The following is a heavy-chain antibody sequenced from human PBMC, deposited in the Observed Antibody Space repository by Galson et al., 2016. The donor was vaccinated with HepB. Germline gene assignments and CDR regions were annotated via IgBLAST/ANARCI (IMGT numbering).Heavy chain of an antibody. CDR1: GFSISTYT. CDR2: ISSSSVYV. D-gene: IGHD3-3*01. CDR3: ARDRSRFSSGYYTGARDVFAI. Sequence: SLRLSCAASGFSISTYTMNWVRQAPGKGLEWISYISSSSVYVDYADSVKGRFTISRENAKNSLYLQMNSLRAEDTAVYYCARDRSRFSSGYYTGARDVFAIWGQGTVVTVSS. V-gene: IGHV3-21*01. J-gene: IGHJ3*02.